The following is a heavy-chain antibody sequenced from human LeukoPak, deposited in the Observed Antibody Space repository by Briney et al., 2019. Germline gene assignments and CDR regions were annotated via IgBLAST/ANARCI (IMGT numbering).Heavy chain of an antibody. V-gene: IGHV4-30-4*08. Sequence: PSETLSLTCTVSGGSISSGDYYWSWIRQPPGKGLEWIGYIYYSGSTYYDPSLKSRVTISVDTSKNQFSLKLSSVTAADTAVYYCARDDCTNGHGWFDPWGQGTLVTVFS. CDR2: IYYSGST. J-gene: IGHJ5*02. CDR3: ARDDCTNGHGWFDP. CDR1: GGSISSGDYY. D-gene: IGHD2-8*01.